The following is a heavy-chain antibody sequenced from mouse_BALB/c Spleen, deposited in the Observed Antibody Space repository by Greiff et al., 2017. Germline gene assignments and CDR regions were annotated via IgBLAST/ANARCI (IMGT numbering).Heavy chain of an antibody. Sequence: EVKLVESGPGLVKPSQSLSLTCTVTGYSITSDYAWNWIRQFPGNKLEWMGYISYSGSTSYNPSLKSRISITRDTSKNQFFLQLNSVTTEDTATYYCARWGTMAGTYFDVWGAGTTVTVSS. D-gene: IGHD1-1*02. V-gene: IGHV3-2*02. J-gene: IGHJ1*01. CDR3: ARWGTMAGTYFDV. CDR1: GYSITSDYA. CDR2: ISYSGST.